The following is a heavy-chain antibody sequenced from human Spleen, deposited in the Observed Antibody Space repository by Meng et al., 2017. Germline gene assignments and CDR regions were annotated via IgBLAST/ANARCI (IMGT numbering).Heavy chain of an antibody. CDR3: ARISGYYLDY. J-gene: IGHJ4*02. D-gene: IGHD3-22*01. V-gene: IGHV3-23*01. CDR2: ISGSGGST. Sequence: GESLKISCAASGFTFSSYAMSWVRQAPGKGLEWVSAISGSGGSTYYADSVKGRFTISRHNSKNTLYLQMHTLRAEDTALYYCARISGYYLDYWGQGTLVTVSS. CDR1: GFTFSSYA.